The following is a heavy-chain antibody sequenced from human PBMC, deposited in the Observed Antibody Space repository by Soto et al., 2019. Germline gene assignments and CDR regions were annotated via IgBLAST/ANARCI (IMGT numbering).Heavy chain of an antibody. Sequence: GGSLRLSCAASGFTFSSYDMHWVRQATGKGLEWVSAIGTAGDTYYPGSVKGRFTISRENAKNSLYLQMNSLRAEDTAVYYCARGAFSYYDILTGPPPYSKNYYGMDVWGQGTTVTVSS. CDR3: ARGAFSYYDILTGPPPYSKNYYGMDV. CDR2: IGTAGDT. CDR1: GFTFSSYD. V-gene: IGHV3-13*01. D-gene: IGHD3-9*01. J-gene: IGHJ6*02.